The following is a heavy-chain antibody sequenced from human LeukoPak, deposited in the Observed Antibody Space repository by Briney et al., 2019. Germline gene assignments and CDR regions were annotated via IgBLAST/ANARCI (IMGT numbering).Heavy chain of an antibody. J-gene: IGHJ4*02. CDR3: ARDLFSGSYQEDF. V-gene: IGHV3-7*01. CDR2: IKYDGSGK. CDR1: GFPLSSYW. Sequence: GGSLRLSCAASGFPLSSYWMSWVRQAPGKGLEWVANIKYDGSGKYYADSVKGRFAISRDDAKNSLYLEMNRLRVEVTAVYYCARDLFSGSYQEDFWGQGTLVTVSS. D-gene: IGHD1-26*01.